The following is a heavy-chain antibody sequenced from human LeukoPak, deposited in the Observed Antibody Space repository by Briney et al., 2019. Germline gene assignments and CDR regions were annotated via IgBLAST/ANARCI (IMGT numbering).Heavy chain of an antibody. V-gene: IGHV1-69*01. CDR3: ARDSATDGIYYK. J-gene: IGHJ4*02. CDR1: GGTFSTYA. CDR2: IIPRFGTA. Sequence: GSSVKVSCKASGGTFSTYAITWLRQAPGQGLEWMGGIIPRFGTANYAQKFQGRVTITADESTSTAYMELSSLRSEDTAVYYCARDSATDGIYYKWGQGTLVTVSS. D-gene: IGHD2-8*01.